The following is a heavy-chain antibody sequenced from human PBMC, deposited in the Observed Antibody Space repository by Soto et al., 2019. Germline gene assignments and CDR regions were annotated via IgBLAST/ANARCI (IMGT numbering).Heavy chain of an antibody. V-gene: IGHV5-51*01. CDR3: ARRDGYNGDYYYYGMDV. Sequence: GESLKISCKGSGYSFTSYWIGWVRQMPGKGLEWMGIIYPGDYDTRYSPYFQGQVTIAAEKSISTAYLQWSSLKASDTAMYYCARRDGYNGDYYYYGMDVWGQGTTVTVSS. CDR1: GYSFTSYW. CDR2: IYPGDYDT. D-gene: IGHD5-12*01. J-gene: IGHJ6*02.